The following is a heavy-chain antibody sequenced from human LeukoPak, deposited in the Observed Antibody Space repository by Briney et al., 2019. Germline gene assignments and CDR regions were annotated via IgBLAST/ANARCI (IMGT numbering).Heavy chain of an antibody. CDR1: GFTFSSYA. Sequence: GGSLRLSCAASGFTFSSYAMHWVRQAPGKGLEWVAVISYDGSNKYYADPVKGRFTISRDNSKNTLYLQMNSLRAEDTAVYYCARHGMVRYCSSTSCYNWFDPWGQGTLVTVSS. D-gene: IGHD2-2*01. V-gene: IGHV3-30-3*01. CDR3: ARHGMVRYCSSTSCYNWFDP. CDR2: ISYDGSNK. J-gene: IGHJ5*02.